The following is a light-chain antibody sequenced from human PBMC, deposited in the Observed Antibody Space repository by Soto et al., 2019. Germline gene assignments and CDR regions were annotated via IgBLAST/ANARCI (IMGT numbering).Light chain of an antibody. CDR1: QSVNTY. V-gene: IGKV3-11*01. CDR3: QQRRSWPPLT. J-gene: IGKJ4*01. Sequence: EIVLTQSPVTLSLSPGERATLSCRASQSVNTYLGWYQQKPGQAPRLLIYDASTRATGTPARFSGSGSGTDFTLTISSLEPEDFAAYYCQQRRSWPPLTFGGGTRVEI. CDR2: DAS.